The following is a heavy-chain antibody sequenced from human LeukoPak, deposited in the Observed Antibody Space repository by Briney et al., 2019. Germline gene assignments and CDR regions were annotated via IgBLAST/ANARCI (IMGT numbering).Heavy chain of an antibody. V-gene: IGHV1-46*01. CDR1: GYTFTSYY. D-gene: IGHD6-6*01. CDR2: INPSGGST. J-gene: IGHJ6*03. CDR3: ARDQGSSSVSLVPYYYYYMDV. Sequence: ASVKVSCEASGYTFTSYYMHWVRQAPGQGLEWMGIINPSGGSTSYAQKFQGRVTVTRDMSTSTVYMELSSLRSEDTAVYYCARDQGSSSVSLVPYYYYYMDVWGKGTTVTISS.